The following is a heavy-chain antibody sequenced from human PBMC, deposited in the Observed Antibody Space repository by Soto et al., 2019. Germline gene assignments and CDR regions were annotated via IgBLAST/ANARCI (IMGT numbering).Heavy chain of an antibody. CDR2: IRVHNGNT. D-gene: IGHD3-10*01. J-gene: IGHJ4*02. CDR1: GYNFINYG. Sequence: GASVKVSCKASGYNFINYGITWLRQAPGQGLEWMGWIRVHNGNTNYAQNLQGRVTMTTDTSTSTAYMELRSLRSDDTAVYYCVRDLDGSGSYYTGYWGPGTLVTVS. CDR3: VRDLDGSGSYYTGY. V-gene: IGHV1-18*01.